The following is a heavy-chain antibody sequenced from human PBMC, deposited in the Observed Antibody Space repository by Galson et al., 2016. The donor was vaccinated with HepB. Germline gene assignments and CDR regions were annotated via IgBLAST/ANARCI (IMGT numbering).Heavy chain of an antibody. D-gene: IGHD2-2*01. CDR2: ISGDGAP. CDR1: GFTVGDNY. CDR3: ARDRGFYSSTWD. Sequence: SLRLSCAASGFTVGDNYMSWFRRAPGKGLEWVSSISGDGAPYYVDSMKGRFTISRDNSKDTLYLQMISLRAEDTAVYYCARDRGFYSSTWDWGQGTLVTVSS. V-gene: IGHV3-53*01. J-gene: IGHJ4*02.